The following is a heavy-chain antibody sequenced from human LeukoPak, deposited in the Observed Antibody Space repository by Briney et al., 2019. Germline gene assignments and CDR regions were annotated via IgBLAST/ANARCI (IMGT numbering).Heavy chain of an antibody. Sequence: SETLSLTCTVSGGSISRYYWSWIRQPPGKGLEWIGYIYYSGSTNYNPSLKSRVTISVDTSKSQFSLKLRYVTAADTAVYYCARTLEGLWIVDYWGQGTLVTVSS. J-gene: IGHJ4*02. CDR2: IYYSGST. CDR1: GGSISRYY. CDR3: ARTLEGLWIVDY. V-gene: IGHV4-59*01. D-gene: IGHD3-10*01.